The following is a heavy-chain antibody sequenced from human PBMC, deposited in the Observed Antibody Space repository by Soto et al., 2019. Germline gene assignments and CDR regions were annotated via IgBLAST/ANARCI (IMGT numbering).Heavy chain of an antibody. D-gene: IGHD5-12*01. V-gene: IGHV1-2*04. Sequence: QVQLVQSGAEVKKPGASVTVSCRSSGDTFNDYYIHWVRQAPGQGLKWMGWINPNGGVTKYAHKVQGWVTMTRDTSIRTVYMQLSRLRSDDTAVYYCARESGGATATLDYYYFYMDVWGTGTTVTVSS. J-gene: IGHJ6*03. CDR2: INPNGGVT. CDR1: GDTFNDYY. CDR3: ARESGGATATLDYYYFYMDV.